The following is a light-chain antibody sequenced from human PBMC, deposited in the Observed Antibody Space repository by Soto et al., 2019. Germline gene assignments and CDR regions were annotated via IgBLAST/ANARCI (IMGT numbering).Light chain of an antibody. CDR1: QSISSY. CDR2: AAS. Sequence: DIQMTQSPASLSASVGNRVTITCRASQSISSYLNLYQQKPGKAPKLLIYAASSLQSGVPSRFSGSGSGTDFTRTISSLQPEDFATYYCQQSYMDPITFGQGTRLEIK. J-gene: IGKJ5*01. CDR3: QQSYMDPIT. V-gene: IGKV1-39*01.